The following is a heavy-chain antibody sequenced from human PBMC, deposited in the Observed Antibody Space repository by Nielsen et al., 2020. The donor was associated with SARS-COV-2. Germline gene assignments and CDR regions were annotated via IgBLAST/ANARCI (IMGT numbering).Heavy chain of an antibody. Sequence: GESLKISCAASGFTFRSHGMHWVRQAPGKGLEWVAAVWHDGSKKYYTDSVEGRFTISRDNSENTLYLQMNSLRAEDTAVYFCARVQAMATISPWGDAFDVWGQGTMVTVSS. D-gene: IGHD5-24*01. CDR3: ARVQAMATISPWGDAFDV. V-gene: IGHV3-33*01. J-gene: IGHJ3*01. CDR2: VWHDGSKK. CDR1: GFTFRSHG.